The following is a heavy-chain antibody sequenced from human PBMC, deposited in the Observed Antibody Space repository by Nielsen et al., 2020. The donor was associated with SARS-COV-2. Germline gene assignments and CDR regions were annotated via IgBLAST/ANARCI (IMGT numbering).Heavy chain of an antibody. D-gene: IGHD3-3*01. J-gene: IGHJ4*02. CDR2: IYPGDSDT. CDR1: GYSFTSYW. Sequence: GESLKISCKGSGYSFTSYWIGWVRQMPGKGLEWMGIIYPGDSDTRYSPSFQGQVTISADKSISTAYLQWSSLKATDTAMYYCARGRVLRFLEGAGIFDYWGQGTLVTVSS. CDR3: ARGRVLRFLEGAGIFDY. V-gene: IGHV5-51*01.